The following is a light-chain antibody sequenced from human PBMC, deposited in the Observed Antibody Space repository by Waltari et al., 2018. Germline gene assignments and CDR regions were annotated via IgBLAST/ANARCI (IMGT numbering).Light chain of an antibody. CDR2: GAS. V-gene: IGKV3-15*01. J-gene: IGKJ1*01. CDR1: QSVSSN. CDR3: QQYNNWPLA. Sequence: EIVMTQSPATLSVSPGERATLSCRASQSVSSNLAWYQQIPGQAPRLLIYGASTRATCIPARFSGSGSGTEFTLTISSLQSEDFAVYYCQQYNNWPLAFGQGTKVEIK.